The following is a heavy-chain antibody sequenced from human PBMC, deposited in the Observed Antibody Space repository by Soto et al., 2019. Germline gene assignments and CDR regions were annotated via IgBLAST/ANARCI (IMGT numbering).Heavy chain of an antibody. CDR3: AREGRDTVTTYWYFDL. Sequence: QVQLVQSGAEVKKPGSSVKVSCKASGGTFSSYSISWVRQGPGQGLEWLGRIMPILGSTRYAQKCEGRVTITADTSTSTAYMELRSLRSEDTAVYYCAREGRDTVTTYWYFDLWGRGTLVTVSS. CDR2: IMPILGST. CDR1: GGTFSSYS. D-gene: IGHD4-17*01. J-gene: IGHJ2*01. V-gene: IGHV1-69*08.